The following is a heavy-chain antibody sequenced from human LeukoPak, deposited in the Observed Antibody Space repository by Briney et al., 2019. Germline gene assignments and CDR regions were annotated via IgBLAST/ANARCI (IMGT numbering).Heavy chain of an antibody. CDR2: IYNGGST. D-gene: IGHD4-23*01. CDR3: ARSVVTPSSWFDP. V-gene: IGHV3-53*05. CDR1: GFTVSRNF. J-gene: IGHJ5*02. Sequence: GGSLRLSCAASGFTVSRNFMIWVRQAPGKGLEWVSVIYNGGSTNYADSVKGRFSISRDNSQNTLYLQMNSLRGEDTAIYYCARSVVTPSSWFDPWGQGTLVTVSS.